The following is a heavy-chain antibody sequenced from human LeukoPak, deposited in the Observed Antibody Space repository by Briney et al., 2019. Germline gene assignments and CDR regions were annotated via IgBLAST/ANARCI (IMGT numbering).Heavy chain of an antibody. V-gene: IGHV1-8*03. CDR3: ATHTLSSGYQPYYYGMDV. D-gene: IGHD3-22*01. CDR1: GYTFTSYD. CDR2: MNPNSGNT. Sequence: ASVNVSCKASGYTFTSYDINWVRQATGQGLEWMGWMNPNSGNTGYAQKFQGRVTITRNTSISTAYMELSSLRSEDTAVYYCATHTLSSGYQPYYYGMDVWGQGTTVTVSS. J-gene: IGHJ6*02.